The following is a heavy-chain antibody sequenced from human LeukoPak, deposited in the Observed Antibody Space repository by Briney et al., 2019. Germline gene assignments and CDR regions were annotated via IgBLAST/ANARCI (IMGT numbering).Heavy chain of an antibody. CDR3: ARGRGYDFWSGYFTFDY. Sequence: SETLSLTCTVSGGSINTYYWSRIRQSPGMGLEWIGYIHSSGSPDYNPSLKSRVTISVDTSKNQFSLKLSSVTAADTAVYYCARGRGYDFWSGYFTFDYWGQGTLVTVSS. CDR2: IHSSGSP. J-gene: IGHJ4*02. V-gene: IGHV4-59*01. CDR1: GGSINTYY. D-gene: IGHD3-3*01.